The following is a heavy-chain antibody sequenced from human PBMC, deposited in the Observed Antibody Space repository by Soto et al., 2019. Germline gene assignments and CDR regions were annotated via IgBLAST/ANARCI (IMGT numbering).Heavy chain of an antibody. CDR2: IYPLDSDT. V-gene: IGHV5-51*01. J-gene: IGHJ4*02. Sequence: AALTISCTCCGYIFAWSRISLVRQMPEKGQELMGIIYPLDSDTRDKPSFQGQVTTSADKSISYAYLQWSSLRASDTAIYYCARGVVSTRTFDYWGQGTRVTVYS. CDR3: ARGVVSTRTFDY. CDR1: GYIFAWSR. D-gene: IGHD3-22*01.